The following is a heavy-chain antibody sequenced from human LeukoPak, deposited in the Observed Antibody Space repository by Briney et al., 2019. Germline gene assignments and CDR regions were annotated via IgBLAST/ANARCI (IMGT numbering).Heavy chain of an antibody. V-gene: IGHV4-61*01. CDR1: GGSVTSDRFY. J-gene: IGHJ3*02. D-gene: IGHD1-26*01. Sequence: SETLSLTCSVSGGSVTSDRFYWGFIRQPPGKGLEWVGYIHDTGSTNYNPSLKSRVTISVDTSKNQLSLKLSSVTAADTAVYYCARHGSGGRAFDIWGQGTMVTVSS. CDR3: ARHGSGGRAFDI. CDR2: IHDTGST.